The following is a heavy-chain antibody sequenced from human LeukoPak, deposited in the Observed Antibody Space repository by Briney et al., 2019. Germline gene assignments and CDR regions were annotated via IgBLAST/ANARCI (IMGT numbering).Heavy chain of an antibody. V-gene: IGHV1-69*13. CDR2: IIPIFGTA. D-gene: IGHD3-10*01. CDR1: GGTFSSYA. Sequence: ASVTVSCKASGGTFSSYAISWVRQAPGQGLEWMGGIIPIFGTANYAQKFQGRVTITADESTSTAYMELSSLRSEDTAVYYCARCPIAVGYYGMDVWGQGTTVTVSS. J-gene: IGHJ6*02. CDR3: ARCPIAVGYYGMDV.